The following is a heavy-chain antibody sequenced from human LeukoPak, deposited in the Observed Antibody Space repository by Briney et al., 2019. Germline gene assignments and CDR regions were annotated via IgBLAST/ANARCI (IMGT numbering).Heavy chain of an antibody. CDR2: ISSSSSYI. V-gene: IGHV3-21*01. J-gene: IGHJ4*02. D-gene: IGHD3-22*01. Sequence: PGGSLRLSCAASGFTFSSYDMKWVRQAPGEGLEWVSSISSSSSYIYYADSVKGRFTISRDNAKNSLYLQMNSLRAEDTAVYYCARVKDYYDSSGGYWGQGTLVTVSS. CDR3: ARVKDYYDSSGGY. CDR1: GFTFSSYD.